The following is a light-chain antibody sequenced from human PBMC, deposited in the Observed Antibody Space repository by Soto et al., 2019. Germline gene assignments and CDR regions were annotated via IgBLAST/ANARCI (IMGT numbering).Light chain of an antibody. CDR2: AAS. J-gene: IGKJ1*01. Sequence: DIQMTQSPSSLSASVGDRVTITCRASQSISSYLNWYQQKPGKAPKRLIYAASSLQSGFPSRFSGSGFGTEFTLTISSLQPDDFATYFCQQYKTYSGTFGQGTKVDIK. V-gene: IGKV1-39*01. CDR1: QSISSY. CDR3: QQYKTYSGT.